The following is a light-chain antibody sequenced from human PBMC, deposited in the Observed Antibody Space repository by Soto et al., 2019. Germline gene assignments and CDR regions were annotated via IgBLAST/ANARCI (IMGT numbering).Light chain of an antibody. CDR1: QSISGNY. J-gene: IGKJ5*01. Sequence: EVVLTQSACALSWSAGERVTLSWGASQSISGNYLAWYQHKPGQAPRLLISGTYTRATGIPDRFSGRGSATDFSLTISRLEPGDFAVYYCQHYGDSLSITFGQGTRLEIK. CDR3: QHYGDSLSIT. CDR2: GTY. V-gene: IGKV3-20*01.